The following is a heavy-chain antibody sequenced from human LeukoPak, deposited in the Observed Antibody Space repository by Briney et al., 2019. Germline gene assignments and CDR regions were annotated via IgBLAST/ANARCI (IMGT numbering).Heavy chain of an antibody. Sequence: PETLSHTRTVSGGSISGYYWSWIRQPAGKGLEWIGRIYTSGSTNYNPSLKSRVTMSVDTSKNQFSLKLSSVTAADTAVYYCARDGLYSSGSHFDYWGQGSLVTVSS. J-gene: IGHJ4*02. CDR3: ARDGLYSSGSHFDY. D-gene: IGHD3-22*01. V-gene: IGHV4-4*07. CDR2: IYTSGST. CDR1: GGSISGYY.